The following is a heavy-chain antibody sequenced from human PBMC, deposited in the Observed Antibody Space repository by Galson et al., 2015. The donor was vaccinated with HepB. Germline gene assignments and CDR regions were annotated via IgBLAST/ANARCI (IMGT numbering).Heavy chain of an antibody. CDR1: GFTFDDYT. Sequence: SLRLSCAASGFTFDDYTMHWVRQAPGKGLEWVSLISWDGGSTYYADSVKGRFTISRDNSKNSLYLQMNSLRTEDTALYYCAKSGSVTTDGGGWVDYWGQGTLVTVSS. CDR3: AKSGSVTTDGGGWVDY. V-gene: IGHV3-43*01. CDR2: ISWDGGST. D-gene: IGHD4-17*01. J-gene: IGHJ4*02.